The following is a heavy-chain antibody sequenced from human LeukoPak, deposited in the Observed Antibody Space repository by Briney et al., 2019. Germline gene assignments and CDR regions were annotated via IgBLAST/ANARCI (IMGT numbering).Heavy chain of an antibody. V-gene: IGHV3-21*01. Sequence: PGGSLRLSCAASGFTFSSYSMNWVRQAPGKGLEWVSSISSSSSYIYYADSVKGRFTISRDNAKNSLYLQMNSLRAEDTAVYYCARDGDYYDSSGYYLFDYWGQGTLVTVSS. CDR2: ISSSSSYI. CDR3: ARDGDYYDSSGYYLFDY. CDR1: GFTFSSYS. D-gene: IGHD3-22*01. J-gene: IGHJ4*02.